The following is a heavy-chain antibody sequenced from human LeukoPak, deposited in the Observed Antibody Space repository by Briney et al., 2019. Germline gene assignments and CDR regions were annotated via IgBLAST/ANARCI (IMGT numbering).Heavy chain of an antibody. CDR2: IRSKAYGGTP. CDR1: GFTFGDDA. V-gene: IGHV3-49*03. D-gene: IGHD5-12*01. CDR3: SRSGGGYDYVDY. J-gene: IGHJ4*02. Sequence: PGGSLRLSCTASGFTFGDDAMNWIRQAPGKGLGSVGFIRSKAYGGTPEYAASVKGRFSISRDDSKSIAYLQMNSLKTEDTAVYYCSRSGGGYDYVDYWGQGTLVTVS.